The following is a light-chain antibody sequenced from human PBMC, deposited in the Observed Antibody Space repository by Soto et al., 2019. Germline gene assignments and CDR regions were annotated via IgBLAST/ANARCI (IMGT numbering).Light chain of an antibody. J-gene: IGKJ1*01. CDR1: QGISSW. V-gene: IGKV1-5*01. CDR2: DAS. Sequence: DSQLTQSPSTLSASVGDRVTNTFRASQGISSWLAWYQQKPGKAPKLLIYDASSLESGVPSRFRESGSGTDFTFTISSLQPEDIATYYCHQYDNLWTFGQGPKVDIK. CDR3: HQYDNLWT.